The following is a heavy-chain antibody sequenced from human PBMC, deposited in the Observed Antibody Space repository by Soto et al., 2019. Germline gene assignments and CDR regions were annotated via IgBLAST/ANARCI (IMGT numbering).Heavy chain of an antibody. CDR3: AREMSHDFPHYYTGLDV. D-gene: IGHD3-3*01. CDR1: GFTFSDYY. J-gene: IGHJ6*02. V-gene: IGHV3-11*06. CDR2: ISPGSRYP. Sequence: QVQLVESGGGLVTPGGSLRLSCASSGFTFSDYYMSWIRQAPGKGLEWLSYISPGSRYPAYADSVKGRFTISRDNARRSLSLQMSSLTVDDTAIYYCAREMSHDFPHYYTGLDVWGQGTTVSVSS.